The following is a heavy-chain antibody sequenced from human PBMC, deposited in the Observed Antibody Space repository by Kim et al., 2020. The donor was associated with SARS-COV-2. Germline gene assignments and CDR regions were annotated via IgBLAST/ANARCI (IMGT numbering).Heavy chain of an antibody. J-gene: IGHJ4*02. CDR3: ARDWGEYYFDY. Sequence: TYYAVSVTGRFTISRDKSTNTLYLQMSSLGAADTAVSYCARDWGEYYFDYSGQGTLVTVSS. D-gene: IGHD3-16*01. CDR2: T. V-gene: IGHV3-53*01.